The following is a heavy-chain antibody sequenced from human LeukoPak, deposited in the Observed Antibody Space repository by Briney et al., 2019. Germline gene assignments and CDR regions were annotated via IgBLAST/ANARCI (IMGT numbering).Heavy chain of an antibody. Sequence: GRSLRLSCTASGFTFSDYAMSWFRQAPGKGLECVGFIRNKAYGGTAEYAASVKGRFTISRDDSKTIAYLQMNSLKTEDTAVYYCTREKRYFDWFQADYWGQGTLVTVSS. V-gene: IGHV3-49*03. CDR3: TREKRYFDWFQADY. CDR2: IRNKAYGGTA. D-gene: IGHD3-9*01. J-gene: IGHJ4*02. CDR1: GFTFSDYA.